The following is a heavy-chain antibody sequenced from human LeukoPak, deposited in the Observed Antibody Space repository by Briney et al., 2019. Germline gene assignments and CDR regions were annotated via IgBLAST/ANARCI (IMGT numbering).Heavy chain of an antibody. J-gene: IGHJ5*02. CDR3: ARGAIPYPRRQGWFAR. CDR1: GDSFSGYY. V-gene: IGHV4-34*01. Sequence: PSETLSLTCAVYGDSFSGYYWSWLRQPPGKGLEWLGEINHCGSTNYNPSLKSRVTISVATSKNQFSLKLSSVTAADTAVYYCARGAIPYPRRQGWFARWGQGTLVTVSS. CDR2: INHCGST. D-gene: IGHD2-21*01.